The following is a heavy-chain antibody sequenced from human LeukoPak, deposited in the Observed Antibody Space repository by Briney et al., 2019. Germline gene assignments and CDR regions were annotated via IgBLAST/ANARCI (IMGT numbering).Heavy chain of an antibody. J-gene: IGHJ4*02. CDR1: GGTFSSYA. V-gene: IGHV1-69*01. CDR2: IIPIFGTA. D-gene: IGHD2-15*01. Sequence: SVKVSCKASGGTFSSYAISWVRQAPGQGLEWMGGIIPIFGTANYAQKFQGRVTITADESTSTAYMELSSLRSEDTAVYYCSNDPYCSGGSGYSGLVPDWGQGTLVTVSS. CDR3: SNDPYCSGGSGYSGLVPD.